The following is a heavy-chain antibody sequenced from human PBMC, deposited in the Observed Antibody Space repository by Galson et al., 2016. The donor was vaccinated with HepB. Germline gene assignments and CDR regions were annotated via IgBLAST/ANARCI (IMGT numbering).Heavy chain of an antibody. J-gene: IGHJ4*02. D-gene: IGHD1-1*01. CDR3: ARDPEGGSLEPGVY. CDR2: ITASGAVT. CDR1: GFTFSNYA. V-gene: IGHV3-23*01. Sequence: SLRLSCAASGFTFSNYAMTWVRQAPGKGLEGVSAITASGAVTYYADSVKGRFTLSRDTSKNTLYLQMNSLRVEDTAIYYCARDPEGGSLEPGVYWGQGTLVTVSS.